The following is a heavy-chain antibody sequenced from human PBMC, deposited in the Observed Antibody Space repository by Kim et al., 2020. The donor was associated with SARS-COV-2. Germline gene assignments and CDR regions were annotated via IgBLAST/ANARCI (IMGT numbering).Heavy chain of an antibody. Sequence: SVKVSCKASGGTFSSYAISWVRQAPGQGLEWMGGIIPIFGTANYAQKFQGRVTITADESTSTAYMELSSLRSEDTAVYYCARVLWTTPVQLRGGYYYYGMDVWGQGPTVTVSS. CDR3: ARVLWTTPVQLRGGYYYYGMDV. CDR1: GGTFSSYA. J-gene: IGHJ6*02. D-gene: IGHD1-1*01. V-gene: IGHV1-69*13. CDR2: IIPIFGTA.